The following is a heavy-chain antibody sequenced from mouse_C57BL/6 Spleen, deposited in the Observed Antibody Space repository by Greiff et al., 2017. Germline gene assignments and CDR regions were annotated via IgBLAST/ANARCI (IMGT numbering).Heavy chain of an antibody. CDR1: GYTFTSYW. CDR2: IDPSDSYT. J-gene: IGHJ1*03. D-gene: IGHD4-1*01. V-gene: IGHV1-50*01. Sequence: VQLQQPGAELVKPGASVKLSCKASGYTFTSYWMQWVKQRPGQGLEWIGEIDPSDSYTNYNQKFKGKATLTVDTSSSTAYMQLSSLTSEDSAVYYCARGTGTRGWYFDVWGTGTTVTVSS. CDR3: ARGTGTRGWYFDV.